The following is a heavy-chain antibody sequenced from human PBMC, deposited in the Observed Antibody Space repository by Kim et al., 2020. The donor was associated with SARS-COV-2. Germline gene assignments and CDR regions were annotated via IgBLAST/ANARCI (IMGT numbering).Heavy chain of an antibody. CDR2: SRDIYTT. CDR3: VRGDFSHYFDT. Sequence: GGSLRLSCAASGFTLSDRHMDWVRQVPGKGLEWIGRSRDIYTTEYAASLRGRFTISRDESKNLLYLQMNSLTAEDTALYYCVRGDFSHYFDTWGQGTLVTVSS. J-gene: IGHJ4*02. CDR1: GFTLSDRH. V-gene: IGHV3-72*01. D-gene: IGHD2-21*01.